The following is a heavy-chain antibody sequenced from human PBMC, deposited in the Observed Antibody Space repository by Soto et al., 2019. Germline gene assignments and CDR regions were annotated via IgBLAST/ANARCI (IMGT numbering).Heavy chain of an antibody. CDR1: GGTFSSYA. J-gene: IGHJ5*02. D-gene: IGHD2-21*02. CDR3: ARAGCGGDCYSRGHGYDWVDT. CDR2: IIPIFGTA. V-gene: IGHV1-69*12. Sequence: QVQLVQSGAEVKKPGSSVKVSCKASGGTFSSYAISWVRQAPGQGLEWMGGIIPIFGTANYAQKFQGRVTITADEATSTDYMVQLSLRSEDTAVYYCARAGCGGDCYSRGHGYDWVDTWVQGTLVTVSS.